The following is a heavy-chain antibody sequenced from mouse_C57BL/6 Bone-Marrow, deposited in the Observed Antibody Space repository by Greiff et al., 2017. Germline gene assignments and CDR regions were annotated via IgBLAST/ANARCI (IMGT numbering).Heavy chain of an antibody. CDR3: ARWAEGYAMDY. Sequence: VQLKESGPELVKPGASVKISCKASGYSFTGYYMHWVKQSSEKSLEWIGEINPSTGGTSYNQKFKGKATLTVDKSSSTAYMQLKSLTSEDSAVYYCARWAEGYAMDYWGQGTSVTVSS. D-gene: IGHD3-3*01. V-gene: IGHV1-43*01. J-gene: IGHJ4*01. CDR2: INPSTGGT. CDR1: GYSFTGYY.